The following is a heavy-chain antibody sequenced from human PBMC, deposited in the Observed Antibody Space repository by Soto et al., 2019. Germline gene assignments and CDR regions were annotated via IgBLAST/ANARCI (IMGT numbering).Heavy chain of an antibody. V-gene: IGHV1-69*13. CDR3: ARGNGRLRLHYYYYGMDV. Sequence: AASVQVSCKSSGGTFSSYAISCVRQAPGQGLEWMGGIIPIFGTANYAQKFQGRVTITADESTSTAYMELSSLRSEDTAVYYCARGNGRLRLHYYYYGMDVWGQGTTVTVS. CDR2: IIPIFGTA. CDR1: GGTFSSYA. J-gene: IGHJ6*02. D-gene: IGHD5-12*01.